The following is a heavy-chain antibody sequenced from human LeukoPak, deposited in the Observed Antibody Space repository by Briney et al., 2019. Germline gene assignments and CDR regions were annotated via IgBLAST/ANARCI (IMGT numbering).Heavy chain of an antibody. CDR2: INPNSGGT. V-gene: IGHV1-2*02. J-gene: IGHJ6*03. Sequence: ASVKVSCKASGYTFTGYYMHWVRQAPGQGLEWMGWINPNSGGTNYAQKFQGRVTMTRDTSISTAYMELSRLRSDDTAVYYCARNSEVTRRWYYYYMDVWGKGTTVTVSS. CDR1: GYTFTGYY. D-gene: IGHD4-17*01. CDR3: ARNSEVTRRWYYYYMDV.